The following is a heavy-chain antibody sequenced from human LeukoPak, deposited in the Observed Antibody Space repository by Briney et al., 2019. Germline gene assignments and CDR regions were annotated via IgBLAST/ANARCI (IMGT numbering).Heavy chain of an antibody. CDR2: ISYDGSNK. D-gene: IGHD3-3*01. Sequence: GGSLRLSCAASGFTINNYALHWVRQAPGKGLEWVALISYDGSNKYYADSVKGRFTISRDNSKNTLYLQMNSLRAEDTAVYYCARVPGLRYYDFWSGYLDYWGQGTLVTVSS. V-gene: IGHV3-30-3*01. J-gene: IGHJ4*02. CDR1: GFTINNYA. CDR3: ARVPGLRYYDFWSGYLDY.